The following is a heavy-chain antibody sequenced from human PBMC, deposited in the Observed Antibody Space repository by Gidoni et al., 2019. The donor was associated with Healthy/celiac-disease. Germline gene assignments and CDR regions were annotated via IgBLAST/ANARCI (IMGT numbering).Heavy chain of an antibody. CDR2: ISYDGSNK. Sequence: QVQLVESGGGVVQPGRSLRLSCAASGFTFSSYAMHWVRQAPGKGLEWVAVISYDGSNKYYADSVKGRFTISRDNSKNTLYLQMNSLRAEDTAVYYCARDSGKSSGWYKVEENWFDPWGQGTLVTVSS. CDR1: GFTFSSYA. V-gene: IGHV3-30-3*01. D-gene: IGHD6-19*01. J-gene: IGHJ5*02. CDR3: ARDSGKSSGWYKVEENWFDP.